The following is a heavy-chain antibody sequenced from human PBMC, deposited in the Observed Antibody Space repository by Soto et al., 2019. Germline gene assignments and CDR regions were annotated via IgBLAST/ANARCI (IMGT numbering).Heavy chain of an antibody. D-gene: IGHD6-6*01. V-gene: IGHV4-34*01. CDR1: GVSFNDYY. CDR2: INQGGST. CDR3: AGREYSSSSFYYYYYAVDV. Sequence: QVQLQQWGAGLLKPSETLSLTCAVYGVSFNDYYWTWIRQPPGKGLEWIGEINQGGSTNYSPSLKSRLTMSVDTSKNQFSLKLISATAADTAVYYCAGREYSSSSFYYYYYAVDVWGHGTTVTVSS. J-gene: IGHJ6*02.